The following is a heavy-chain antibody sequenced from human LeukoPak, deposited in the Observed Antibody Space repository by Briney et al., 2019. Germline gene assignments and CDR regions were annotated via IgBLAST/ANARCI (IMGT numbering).Heavy chain of an antibody. CDR2: FYFSGST. Sequence: PSETLSLTCTVSGGSISSYYWSWIRQPPGKGLEWMGYFYFSGSTNYNPSLKSRVTISVDTSKNQFSLKLSSVTAADTAVYYCARDSSTSDIPWGNWFDPWGQGTLVTVSS. CDR1: GGSISSYY. V-gene: IGHV4-59*01. CDR3: ARDSSTSDIPWGNWFDP. J-gene: IGHJ5*02. D-gene: IGHD2-2*01.